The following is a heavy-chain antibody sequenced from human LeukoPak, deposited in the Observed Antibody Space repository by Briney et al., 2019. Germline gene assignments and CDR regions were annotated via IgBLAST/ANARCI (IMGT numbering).Heavy chain of an antibody. D-gene: IGHD5-24*01. CDR3: ARDPMATIGDYFDY. CDR1: GFTFSSYV. Sequence: GGSLRLSCAASGFTFSSYVMSWVRQSPGRGLEWVSTISGSGGSTYYADSVKGRFTISRDNSKNTLHLQMNSLRAEDTAVYYCARDPMATIGDYFDYWGQGTLVTVSS. J-gene: IGHJ4*02. V-gene: IGHV3-23*01. CDR2: ISGSGGST.